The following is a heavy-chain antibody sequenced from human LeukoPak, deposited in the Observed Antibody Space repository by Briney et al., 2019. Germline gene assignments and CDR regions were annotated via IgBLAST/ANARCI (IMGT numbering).Heavy chain of an antibody. CDR2: ISSSGSTI. CDR1: GLTFSDYY. Sequence: SGGALRLSCAASGLTFSDYYMSWIRQAPGKGLEWVSYISSSGSTIYYAESVKGRFTISRENAKNSLYLQMNSQRAEDTAVYYCERGTLYYYYMDVWGKGTTVTVSS. D-gene: IGHD2-15*01. J-gene: IGHJ6*03. V-gene: IGHV3-11*04. CDR3: ERGTLYYYYMDV.